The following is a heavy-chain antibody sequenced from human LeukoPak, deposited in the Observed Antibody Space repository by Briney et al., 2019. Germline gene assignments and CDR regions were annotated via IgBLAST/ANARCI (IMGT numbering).Heavy chain of an antibody. CDR3: ARDRSGSDPFDY. CDR1: GFTFSSYA. J-gene: IGHJ4*02. Sequence: GPLRLSCAASGFTFSSYAMHWVRQAPGKGLEWVAVISYDGSNKYYADSVKGRFTISRDNSKNTLYLQMNSLRAEDTAVYYCARDRSGSDPFDYWGQGTLVTVSS. CDR2: ISYDGSNK. V-gene: IGHV3-30*04. D-gene: IGHD3-10*01.